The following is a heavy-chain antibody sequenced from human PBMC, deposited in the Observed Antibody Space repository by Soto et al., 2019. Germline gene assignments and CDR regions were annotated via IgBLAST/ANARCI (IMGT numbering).Heavy chain of an antibody. Sequence: GASVNVSCKASGYTFTNYGISWVRQAPGEGLEWVGWINTSNDNKLYAQKLQGRLTLTTDTSTSTAYMDLTTLRSDDTAVYFCARDPGAASFDFWAQGTLVTV. CDR2: INTSNDNK. V-gene: IGHV1-18*01. J-gene: IGHJ4*02. D-gene: IGHD2-15*01. CDR1: GYTFTNYG. CDR3: ARDPGAASFDF.